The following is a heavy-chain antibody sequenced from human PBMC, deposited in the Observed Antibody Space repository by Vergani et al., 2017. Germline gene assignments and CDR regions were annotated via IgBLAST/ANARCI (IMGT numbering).Heavy chain of an antibody. J-gene: IGHJ3*02. CDR3: AKDVLLWCGELSVSPFDI. D-gene: IGHD3-10*01. Sequence: EVQLVESGGGLVQPGGSLRLSCAASGFTFSSYAMSWVRQAPGKGLEWVSAISGSGGSTYYADSVKGRFTISRDNSKNTLYLQMNSLRAEDTAVYYCAKDVLLWCGELSVSPFDIWGQGTMVTVSS. V-gene: IGHV3-23*04. CDR2: ISGSGGST. CDR1: GFTFSSYA.